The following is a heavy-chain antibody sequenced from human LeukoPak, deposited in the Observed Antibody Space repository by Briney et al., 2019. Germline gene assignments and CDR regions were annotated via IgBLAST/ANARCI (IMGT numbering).Heavy chain of an antibody. D-gene: IGHD2-2*01. CDR1: GGSFSGCY. V-gene: IGHV4-34*01. CDR3: ARVVVVPAARNNWFDP. Sequence: SETLSLTCAVYGGSFSGCYWSCIRQPPGKGLEWIGEINPSGSTNHNPSLKSRVTISVDTSKNQFSLKLSSVTAADTAVYYCARVVVVPAARNNWFDPWGQGTLVTVSS. CDR2: INPSGST. J-gene: IGHJ5*02.